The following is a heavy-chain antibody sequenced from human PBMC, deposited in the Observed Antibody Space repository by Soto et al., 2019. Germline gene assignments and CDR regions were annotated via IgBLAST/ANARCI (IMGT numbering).Heavy chain of an antibody. CDR1: GFTFSSYA. CDR2: ISYDGSNK. Sequence: QVQLVESGGGVVQPGRSLRLSCAASGFTFSSYAMHWVRQAPGKGLEWVAVISYDGSNKYYADSVKGRFTISRDNSKNTLYMKMNSLRAEDTAVYYCARDSNSSPNWFDPWGQGTLVTVSS. J-gene: IGHJ5*02. V-gene: IGHV3-30-3*01. CDR3: ARDSNSSPNWFDP. D-gene: IGHD6-13*01.